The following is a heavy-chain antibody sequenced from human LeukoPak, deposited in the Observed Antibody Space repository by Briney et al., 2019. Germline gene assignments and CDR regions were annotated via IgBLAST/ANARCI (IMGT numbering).Heavy chain of an antibody. CDR3: ARGDLDYYDSSGPPPDY. D-gene: IGHD3-22*01. J-gene: IGHJ4*02. V-gene: IGHV1-46*01. CDR1: GYTFTSYY. CDR2: INPSGGST. Sequence: GASVTVSCTASGYTFTSYYMHWVRQAPGQGLEWMGIINPSGGSTSYAQKFQGRVTMTRDTSTSTVYMELSSLRSEDTAVYYCARGDLDYYDSSGPPPDYWGQGTLVTVSS.